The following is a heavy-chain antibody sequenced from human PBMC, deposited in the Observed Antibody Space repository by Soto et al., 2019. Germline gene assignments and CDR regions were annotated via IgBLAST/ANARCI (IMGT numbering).Heavy chain of an antibody. CDR2: IYYSGST. CDR3: ARLWDIVVVPAANWFDP. Sequence: SETLSLTCTVSGGSISSSSYYWGWIRQPPGKGLEWIGSIYYSGSTYYNPSLKSRVTISVDTSKNQFSLKLSSVTAADTAVYYCARLWDIVVVPAANWFDPWGQGTLVTVSS. CDR1: GGSISSSSYY. V-gene: IGHV4-39*01. D-gene: IGHD2-2*01. J-gene: IGHJ5*02.